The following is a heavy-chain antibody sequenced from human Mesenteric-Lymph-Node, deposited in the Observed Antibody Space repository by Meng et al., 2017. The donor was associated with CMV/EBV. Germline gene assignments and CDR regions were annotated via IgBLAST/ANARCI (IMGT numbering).Heavy chain of an antibody. V-gene: IGHV5-10-1*01. J-gene: IGHJ5*02. D-gene: IGHD3-3*01. CDR2: IDPSDSYT. CDR1: GYSSTSYW. Sequence: SGYSSTSYWISWVRQMPGTGLEWMGRIDPSDSYTNYSPSFQGHVTISADKSISTAYLQWSSLKASDTAMYYCASYYYDFWSGYPFDPWGQGTLVTVSS. CDR3: ASYYYDFWSGYPFDP.